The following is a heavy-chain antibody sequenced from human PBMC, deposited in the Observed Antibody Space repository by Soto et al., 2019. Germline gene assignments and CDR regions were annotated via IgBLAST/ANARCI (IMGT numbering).Heavy chain of an antibody. CDR1: GGTFSRHA. V-gene: IGHV1-69*06. D-gene: IGHD1-26*01. J-gene: IGHJ4*02. CDR3: ASERSAQYFDS. CDR2: ISPTFGTA. Sequence: ASVKVSCKASGGTFSRHAIAWVRQAPGQGPEWMGGISPTFGTATYAPKFQGRVAISADRSSNTAYMELSSLRSQDTAVYYCASERSAQYFDSWGQGTVVTRLL.